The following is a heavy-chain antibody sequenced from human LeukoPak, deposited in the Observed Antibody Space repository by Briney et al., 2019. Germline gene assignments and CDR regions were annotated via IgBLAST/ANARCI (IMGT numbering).Heavy chain of an antibody. CDR1: GYTFTGYY. Sequence: GASVKVSCKASGYTFTGYYMHWVRQAPGQGLEWMGWINPNSGGTNYAQKFQGRVTMTRDTSISTAYMELSRLRSDDTAVYYCAFDWNDHYYYYMDVWGKGTTVTVSS. J-gene: IGHJ6*03. V-gene: IGHV1-2*02. D-gene: IGHD1-1*01. CDR2: INPNSGGT. CDR3: AFDWNDHYYYYMDV.